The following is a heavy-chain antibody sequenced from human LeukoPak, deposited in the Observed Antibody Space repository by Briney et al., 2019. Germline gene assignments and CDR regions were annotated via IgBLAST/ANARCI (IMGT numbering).Heavy chain of an antibody. Sequence: GGSLRLSCAASGFTFSSYEMNWVRQAPGKGLEWVSYMSSSGSSISYADSVKGRFTISRDNAKNSLYLQMNSLRAEDTAVYYCARLQEDYDFWSGSRAWFDPWGQGTLVTVSS. D-gene: IGHD3-3*01. CDR3: ARLQEDYDFWSGSRAWFDP. CDR2: MSSSGSSI. J-gene: IGHJ5*02. CDR1: GFTFSSYE. V-gene: IGHV3-48*03.